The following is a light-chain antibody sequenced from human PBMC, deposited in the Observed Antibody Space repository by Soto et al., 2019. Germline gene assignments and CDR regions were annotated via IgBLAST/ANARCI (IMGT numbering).Light chain of an antibody. CDR1: SSNIGAGYD. V-gene: IGLV1-40*01. Sequence: QSVLTQPPSVSGAPGQRVTISCTGSSSNIGAGYDVHWYQQLPGTAPKHLIYGNSNRPSGVPDRFSGSKSGTSASLAITGLQAEDEADYYCQSYDSSLSAWVFGGGTKLTVL. CDR2: GNS. J-gene: IGLJ3*02. CDR3: QSYDSSLSAWV.